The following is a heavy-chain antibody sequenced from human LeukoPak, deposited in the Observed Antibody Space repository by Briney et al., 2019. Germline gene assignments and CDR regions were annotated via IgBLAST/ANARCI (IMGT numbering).Heavy chain of an antibody. V-gene: IGHV1-8*01. D-gene: IGHD3-10*01. CDR2: MNPNSGNT. J-gene: IGHJ4*02. CDR1: GYTFTSYD. Sequence: ASVKVSCKASGYTFTSYDINWVRQATGQGLEWMGWMNPNSGNTGYAQKFQGRVTMTRNTSISTAYMELSSLRSEDTAVYYCASFLDYYGSGSYHFDYWGQGTLVTVFS. CDR3: ASFLDYYGSGSYHFDY.